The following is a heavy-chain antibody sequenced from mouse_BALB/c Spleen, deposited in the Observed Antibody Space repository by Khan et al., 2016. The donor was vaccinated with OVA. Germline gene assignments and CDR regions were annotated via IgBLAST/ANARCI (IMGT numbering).Heavy chain of an antibody. D-gene: IGHD2-14*01. Sequence: EVQLQESGPSLVKPSQTLSLTCSVTGDSITSGYWSWIRKFPGNKLEYMGYMIYTGYTYYNPSLKSRISITRHTSKNQNYLQLNSVPTEDTATYXGAGSTFRYAFVCLGRGTLVTVSA. CDR3: AGSTFRYAFVC. V-gene: IGHV3-8*02. CDR2: MIYTGYT. CDR1: GDSITSGY. J-gene: IGHJ3*01.